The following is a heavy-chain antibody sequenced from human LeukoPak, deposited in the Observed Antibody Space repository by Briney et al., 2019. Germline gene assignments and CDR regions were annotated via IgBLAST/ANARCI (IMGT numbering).Heavy chain of an antibody. CDR3: AKDPGYCSSTSCSNDAFDI. CDR2: ISGSGGST. Sequence: GGFLRLSCAASGFTFSSYAMSWVRQAPGKGLEWVSAISGSGGSTYYADSVKGRFTISRDNSKNTLYLQMNSLRAEDTAVYYCAKDPGYCSSTSCSNDAFDIWGQGTMVTVSS. J-gene: IGHJ3*02. CDR1: GFTFSSYA. D-gene: IGHD2-2*03. V-gene: IGHV3-23*01.